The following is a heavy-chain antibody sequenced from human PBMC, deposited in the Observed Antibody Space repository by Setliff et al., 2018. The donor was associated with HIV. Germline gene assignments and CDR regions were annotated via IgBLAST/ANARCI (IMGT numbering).Heavy chain of an antibody. CDR3: ATGLAVAPDY. CDR2: INHSGIT. Sequence: SETLSLTCALYGGSFSGYYWSWIRQPPGKGLEWIGEINHSGITNYNPSLKSRLTISLDTSKNQFSLKLSSVTAADMAVYYCATGLAVAPDYWGQGSLVTVS. CDR1: GGSFSGYY. V-gene: IGHV4-34*01. J-gene: IGHJ4*02. D-gene: IGHD6-19*01.